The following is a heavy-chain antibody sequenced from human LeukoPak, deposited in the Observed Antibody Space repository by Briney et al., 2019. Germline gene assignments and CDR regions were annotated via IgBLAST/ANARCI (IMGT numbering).Heavy chain of an antibody. Sequence: SETLSLTCAVYGGSFSGYYWSWIRQPPGKGLEWIGEINHSGSTNYNPSLKSRVTISVDTSKNQFSLKLSSVTAADTAVYYCARERKYAFWSGHSQNYYYYGMDVWGQGTTVTVSS. CDR3: ARERKYAFWSGHSQNYYYYGMDV. D-gene: IGHD3-3*01. CDR2: INHSGST. CDR1: GGSFSGYY. J-gene: IGHJ6*02. V-gene: IGHV4-34*01.